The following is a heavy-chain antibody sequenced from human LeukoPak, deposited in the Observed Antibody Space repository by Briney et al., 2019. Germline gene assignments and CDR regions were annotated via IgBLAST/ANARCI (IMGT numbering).Heavy chain of an antibody. D-gene: IGHD6-19*01. J-gene: IGHJ5*02. Sequence: SETLSLTCTVSGGSISSYYWSWIRQPPGKGLEWIGYIYYSGSTNYNPSLKSRVTISVDTSKNQFSLKLSSATAADTAVYYCARDPSGWYSWFDPWGQGTLVTVSS. CDR2: IYYSGST. V-gene: IGHV4-59*01. CDR3: ARDPSGWYSWFDP. CDR1: GGSISSYY.